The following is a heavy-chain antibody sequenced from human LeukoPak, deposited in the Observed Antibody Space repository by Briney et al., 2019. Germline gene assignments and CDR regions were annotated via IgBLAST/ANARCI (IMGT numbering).Heavy chain of an antibody. D-gene: IGHD6-19*01. CDR2: IYYSGST. Sequence: GXXXSXYWSWIXQPPGKGLEWIGYIYYSGSTNYNPSLKSRVTISVDTSKNQFSLKLSSVTAADTAVYYCARGVAVAAEIRSFDPWGQGTLVTVSS. J-gene: IGHJ5*02. CDR1: GXXXSXY. V-gene: IGHV4-59*01. CDR3: ARGVAVAAEIRSFDP.